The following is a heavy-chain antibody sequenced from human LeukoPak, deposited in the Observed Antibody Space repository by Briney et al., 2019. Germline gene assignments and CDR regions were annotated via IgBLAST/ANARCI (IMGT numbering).Heavy chain of an antibody. J-gene: IGHJ4*02. V-gene: IGHV3-23*01. CDR1: GFTFSSYA. CDR2: ISGSGGST. D-gene: IGHD6-19*01. CDR3: AKKMRAVAGNEDY. Sequence: PGGSLRLSCAASGFTFSSYAMSWVRQAPGKGREWVSAISGSGGSTYYAESVKGRFTISRDNSKNTLYLQMNSLRAEDTAVYYCAKKMRAVAGNEDYWGQGTLVTVSS.